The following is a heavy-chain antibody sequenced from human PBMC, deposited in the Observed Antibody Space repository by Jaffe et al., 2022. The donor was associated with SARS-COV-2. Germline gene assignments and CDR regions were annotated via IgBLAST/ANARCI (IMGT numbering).Heavy chain of an antibody. CDR2: IFHTGIT. V-gene: IGHV4-59*01. CDR1: GASITASY. CDR3: AGPGSDGYYFDY. J-gene: IGHJ4*03. D-gene: IGHD6-13*01. Sequence: QVQLQESGPGLVKPSETLSLTCTVSGASITASYWNWIRQPPGKGLEWIGFIFHTGITNYNPSLKSRVTISIDTSKNQFSLKLNSVTAADTAVYYCAGPGSDGYYFDYWGQGTLVTVSS.